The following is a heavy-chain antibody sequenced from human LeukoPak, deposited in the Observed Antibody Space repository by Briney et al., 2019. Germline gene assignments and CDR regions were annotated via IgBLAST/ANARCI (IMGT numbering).Heavy chain of an antibody. Sequence: GGSLRLSRAASGFTVSSNYMSWVRQAPGKGLEWVSVIYSGGSTYYADSVKGRFTISRHNSKNTLYLQMNSLRAEDTAVYYCARLIAIFGVVIIYYYYGMDVWGQGTTVTVSS. D-gene: IGHD3-3*01. CDR2: IYSGGST. CDR3: ARLIAIFGVVIIYYYYGMDV. V-gene: IGHV3-53*04. J-gene: IGHJ6*02. CDR1: GFTVSSNY.